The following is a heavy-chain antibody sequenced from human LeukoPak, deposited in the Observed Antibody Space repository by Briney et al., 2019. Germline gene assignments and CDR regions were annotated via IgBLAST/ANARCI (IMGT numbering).Heavy chain of an antibody. J-gene: IGHJ5*02. D-gene: IGHD2-2*01. CDR1: GGSVSSGSYY. CDR3: ATLGCSSTSCYVEWFDP. Sequence: SETLSLTCTVSGGSVSSGSYYWSWIRQPPGKGLEWIGYIYYSGSTNYNPSLKSRVTISVDTSKNQFPLKLSSVTAADTAVYYCATLGCSSTSCYVEWFDPWGQGTLVTDSS. V-gene: IGHV4-61*01. CDR2: IYYSGST.